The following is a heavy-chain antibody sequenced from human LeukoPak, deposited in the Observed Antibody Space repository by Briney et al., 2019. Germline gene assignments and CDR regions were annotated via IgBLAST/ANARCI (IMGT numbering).Heavy chain of an antibody. V-gene: IGHV1-2*02. J-gene: IGHJ4*02. CDR2: IKPNRGDT. D-gene: IGHD6-19*01. Sequence: ASVRVSCKASGYTFTDYFIHWLRQAPGQGLEWMGWIKPNRGDTNYAQKFQGRVTMTRDTSISTAYMELGRLRSDDTAMYYCARERYGSGWYSDYWGQGTLVTVSS. CDR1: GYTFTDYF. CDR3: ARERYGSGWYSDY.